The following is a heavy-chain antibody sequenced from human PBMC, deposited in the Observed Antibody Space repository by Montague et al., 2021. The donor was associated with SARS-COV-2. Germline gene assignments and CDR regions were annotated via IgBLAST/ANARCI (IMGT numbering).Heavy chain of an antibody. J-gene: IGHJ4*02. V-gene: IGHV4-39*01. CDR1: GGPISDSSLY. CDR3: APGILEWSEGEGGDY. D-gene: IGHD3-3*01. CDR2: IFYNGRT. Sequence: SETLSLTCTVSGGPISDSSLYWGWIRQPPGRGLEWVGSIFYNGRTYYNPSLRSRVTISVDTSKNQFSLKLTSVTASDTAVYYCAPGILEWSEGEGGDYWSLGTLVTVSS.